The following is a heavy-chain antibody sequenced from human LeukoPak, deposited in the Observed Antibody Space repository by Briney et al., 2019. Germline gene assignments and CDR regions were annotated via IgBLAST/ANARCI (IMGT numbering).Heavy chain of an antibody. Sequence: PGGSLRLSCVASGFIFDNYALSWVRQAPGKGLEWVSGISGSADNTYYADSVKGRFTISRDTSKNTVYLQMNNLRVDDTAVYYCAKGPKLGDGFHCDYWGQGTLVTVSS. CDR1: GFIFDNYA. CDR3: AKGPKLGDGFHCDY. CDR2: ISGSADNT. V-gene: IGHV3-23*01. J-gene: IGHJ4*02. D-gene: IGHD5-24*01.